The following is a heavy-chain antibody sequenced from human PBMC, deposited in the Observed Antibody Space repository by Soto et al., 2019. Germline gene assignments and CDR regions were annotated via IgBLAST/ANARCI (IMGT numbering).Heavy chain of an antibody. D-gene: IGHD4-17*01. Sequence: EVQLVESGGGLVKPGGSLRLSCTASGFTFSSYNMNWVRQAPGKGLEWVSYISTWSSYSFYADSVKGRFTISRDNSENSLYLQLDSLRDEDTAVYYCARASQDYGALDYWGQGALVTVSS. J-gene: IGHJ4*02. V-gene: IGHV3-21*02. CDR2: ISTWSSYS. CDR1: GFTFSSYN. CDR3: ARASQDYGALDY.